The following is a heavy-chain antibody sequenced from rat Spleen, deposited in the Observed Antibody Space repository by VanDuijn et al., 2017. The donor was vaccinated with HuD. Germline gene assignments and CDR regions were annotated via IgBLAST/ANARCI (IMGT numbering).Heavy chain of an antibody. CDR2: ITHTDYNT. J-gene: IGHJ2*01. CDR3: ATDTFYDGTYYPGGFDY. Sequence: EVKLMESGGGLVQPGGSLKLSCVASGFTFNKYWMTWIRQAPGKGLEWIATITHTDYNTYYPDSVKGRFTISRDNAKATLYLQLDSLRSEDTATYYCATDTFYDGTYYPGGFDYWGQGVMVTVSS. D-gene: IGHD1-12*02. CDR1: GFTFNKYW. V-gene: IGHV5-31*01.